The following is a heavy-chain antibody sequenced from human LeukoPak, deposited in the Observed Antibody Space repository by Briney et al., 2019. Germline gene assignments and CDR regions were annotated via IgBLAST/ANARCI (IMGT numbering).Heavy chain of an antibody. J-gene: IGHJ4*02. Sequence: SETLSLTCTVSGGSISSSSYYWGWIRQPPGKGLEWIGSIYYSGSTYYNPSLKSRVTISVDTSKNQFSLKLSSVTAADTAVYYCAREGMDYYDSSGYQFDYWGQGTLVTVSS. CDR3: AREGMDYYDSSGYQFDY. CDR1: GGSISSSSYY. V-gene: IGHV4-39*07. D-gene: IGHD3-22*01. CDR2: IYYSGST.